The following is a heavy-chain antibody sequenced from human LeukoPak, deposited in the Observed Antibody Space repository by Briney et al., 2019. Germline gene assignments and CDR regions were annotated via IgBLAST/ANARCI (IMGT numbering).Heavy chain of an antibody. D-gene: IGHD3-16*01. CDR2: INHSGST. V-gene: IGHV4-34*01. CDR1: GGYFSGYY. CDR3: ARGGRGYVWAEYFQH. J-gene: IGHJ1*01. Sequence: PSETLSLTCAVYGGYFSGYYWSWIRQPPGKGLEWIGEINHSGSTNYNPSLKSRVTISVDTSKNQFSLKLSSVTAADTAVYYCARGGRGYVWAEYFQHWGQGTLVTVSS.